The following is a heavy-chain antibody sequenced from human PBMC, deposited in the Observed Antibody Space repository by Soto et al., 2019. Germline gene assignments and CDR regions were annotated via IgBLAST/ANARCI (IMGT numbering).Heavy chain of an antibody. CDR3: ARTPVVPAAIGPIYYYGMDV. J-gene: IGHJ6*02. Sequence: ASVKVSCKASGYTFTSYGISWVRQAPGQGLEWMGWISAYNGNTNYAQKLQGRVTMTTDTSTSTAYMELSSLRSEDTAVYYCARTPVVPAAIGPIYYYGMDVWGQGTTVTVSS. CDR1: GYTFTSYG. V-gene: IGHV1-18*04. D-gene: IGHD2-2*02. CDR2: ISAYNGNT.